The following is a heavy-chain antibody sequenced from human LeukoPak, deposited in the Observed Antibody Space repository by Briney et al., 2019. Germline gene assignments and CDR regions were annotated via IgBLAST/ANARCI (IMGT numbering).Heavy chain of an antibody. V-gene: IGHV4-4*07. CDR2: IYTSGST. J-gene: IGHJ3*02. CDR3: ARDRRSGWYNDAFDI. D-gene: IGHD6-19*01. Sequence: SETLSLTCTVSGGSISSYYWSWIRQPAGKGLEWIGRIYTSGSTNYNPSLKSRVTMSVDTSKNQFSLKLSSVTAADTAVYYCARDRRSGWYNDAFDIWGQGAMVTVSS. CDR1: GGSISSYY.